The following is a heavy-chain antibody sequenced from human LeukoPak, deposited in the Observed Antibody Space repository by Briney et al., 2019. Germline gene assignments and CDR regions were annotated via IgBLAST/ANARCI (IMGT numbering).Heavy chain of an antibody. Sequence: SETLSLTCTVSGGSISSSSYYWGWIRQPPGKGLEWIGSIYYSGSTYYNPSLKSRVTISVDTSKNQFSLKLSSVTAADTAVYYCARDLFHYYDAFDIWGQGTMVTVSS. CDR3: ARDLFHYYDAFDI. J-gene: IGHJ3*02. CDR1: GGSISSSSYY. D-gene: IGHD3-10*01. CDR2: IYYSGST. V-gene: IGHV4-39*02.